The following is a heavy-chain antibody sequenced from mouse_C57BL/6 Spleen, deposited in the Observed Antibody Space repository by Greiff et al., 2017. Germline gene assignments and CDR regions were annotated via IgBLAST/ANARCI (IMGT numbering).Heavy chain of an antibody. Sequence: QVQLQQSGAELARPGASVKMSCKASGYTFTSYTMHWVKQRPGQGLEWIGYINPSSGYTKYNQKFKDKATLTADKSSSTAYMQLSSLTSEDSAVYYGARWGEPAGGDYWGQGTTLTVSS. CDR1: GYTFTSYT. CDR2: INPSSGYT. J-gene: IGHJ2*01. V-gene: IGHV1-4*01. CDR3: ARWGEPAGGDY.